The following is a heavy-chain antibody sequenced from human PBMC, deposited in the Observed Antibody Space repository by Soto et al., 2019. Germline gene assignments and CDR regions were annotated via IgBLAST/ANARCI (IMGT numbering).Heavy chain of an antibody. V-gene: IGHV4-59*01. Sequence: SETLSLTCTVSGGSISSYYWSWIRQPPGKGLEWIGYIYYSGSINYNPSLKSRVTISVDTSKNQFSLKLSSVTAADTAVYYCARADSSGYSSEYFQHWGQGTLVTVSS. CDR1: GGSISSYY. J-gene: IGHJ1*01. D-gene: IGHD3-22*01. CDR3: ARADSSGYSSEYFQH. CDR2: IYYSGSI.